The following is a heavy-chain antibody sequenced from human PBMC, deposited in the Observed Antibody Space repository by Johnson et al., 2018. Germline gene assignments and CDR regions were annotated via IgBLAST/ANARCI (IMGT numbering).Heavy chain of an antibody. CDR2: IKTKTDGGTT. CDR1: GFTFSNAW. V-gene: IGHV3-15*01. D-gene: IGHD2-15*01. J-gene: IGHJ3*02. Sequence: VQLQESGGGLVKPGGSLRVSCAASGFTFSNAWMSWVRQAPGKGLEWVGRIKTKTDGGTTDYAAAVKGRFTISRDDSKNTVYVQMKRLKTENTAVYYLTTERGRIGGDIWGQGTMVTVSS. CDR3: TTERGRIGGDI.